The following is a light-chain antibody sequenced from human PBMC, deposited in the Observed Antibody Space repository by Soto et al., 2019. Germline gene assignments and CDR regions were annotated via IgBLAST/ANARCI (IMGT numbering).Light chain of an antibody. CDR2: EVK. Sequence: QSALTQPASVSGSPGQSITVSCTGTSGDVGASDYVSWYQHHPGKAPKTIIYEVKNRPSGVSSRFSGSKSANTASLTISGLQAEDEADYYCTSFTTSTPLDVFGTGTKLTVL. CDR1: SGDVGASDY. CDR3: TSFTTSTPLDV. V-gene: IGLV2-14*01. J-gene: IGLJ1*01.